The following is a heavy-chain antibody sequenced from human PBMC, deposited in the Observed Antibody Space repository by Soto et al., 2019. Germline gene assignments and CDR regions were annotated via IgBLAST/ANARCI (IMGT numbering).Heavy chain of an antibody. CDR2: INAGNGNT. V-gene: IGHV1-3*01. Sequence: ASVKVSCKASGYTFTSYAMHWVRQAPGQRLEWMGWINAGNGNTKYSQKFQGRVTISRDTSASTAYMELSSLRFEDTAVYYCARSIVVVTALDYWGQGTLVTVSS. CDR1: GYTFTSYA. D-gene: IGHD2-21*02. CDR3: ARSIVVVTALDY. J-gene: IGHJ4*02.